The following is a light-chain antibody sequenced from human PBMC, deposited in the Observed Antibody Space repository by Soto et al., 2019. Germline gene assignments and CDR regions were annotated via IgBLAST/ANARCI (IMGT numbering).Light chain of an antibody. J-gene: IGLJ1*01. V-gene: IGLV2-14*01. CDR2: EVS. CDR3: SAHTSSFTYV. CDR1: SSDIGSYNY. Sequence: QSALTQPASVSGSPGQSITISCIGSSSDIGSYNYVSWHQQHPGKAPKLLIYEVSNRPSGVSSLFSGSRSGNTASLTISGLQAEDEDSYGCSAHTSSFTYVFGPGTNFTVL.